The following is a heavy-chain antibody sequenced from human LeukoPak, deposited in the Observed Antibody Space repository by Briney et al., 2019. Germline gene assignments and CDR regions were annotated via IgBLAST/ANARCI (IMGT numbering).Heavy chain of an antibody. J-gene: IGHJ4*02. Sequence: SETLSLTCTVSGGSISSYYWSWIRQPPGKGLEWIGYIYYSGSTNYNPSLKSRVTISVDTSKNQFSLKLSSVTAADTAVYYCARAKYYYGSGSGYFDYWGQGTLSPSPQ. CDR2: IYYSGST. D-gene: IGHD3-10*01. CDR1: GGSISSYY. CDR3: ARAKYYYGSGSGYFDY. V-gene: IGHV4-59*01.